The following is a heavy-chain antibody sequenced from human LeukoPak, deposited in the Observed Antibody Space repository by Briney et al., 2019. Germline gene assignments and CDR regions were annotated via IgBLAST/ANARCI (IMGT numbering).Heavy chain of an antibody. CDR2: MNPNSGNT. J-gene: IGHJ5*02. Sequence: ASVNVSCKASGYTFTSYDINWVRQATGQGLEWMGWMNPNSGNTGYAQKFQGRVTITRNTSISTAYMELSSLRSEDTAVYYGARVSHSFNWFDPWGQGTLVTVSS. CDR1: GYTFTSYD. CDR3: ARVSHSFNWFDP. D-gene: IGHD3-3*02. V-gene: IGHV1-8*03.